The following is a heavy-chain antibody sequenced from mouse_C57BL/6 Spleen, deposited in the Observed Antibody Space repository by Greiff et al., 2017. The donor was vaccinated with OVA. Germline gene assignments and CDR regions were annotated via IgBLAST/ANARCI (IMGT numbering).Heavy chain of an antibody. D-gene: IGHD2-1*01. CDR1: GFTFTDYY. J-gene: IGHJ4*01. Sequence: EVKLMESGGGLVQPGGSLSLSCAASGFTFTDYYMSWVRQPPGKALEWLGFISNKANGYKTEYSASVKGRFTISRDNSQSILYLQMNALRAEDSATYYCARYQIYYGNAMDYWGQGTSVTVSS. V-gene: IGHV7-3*01. CDR2: ISNKANGYKT. CDR3: ARYQIYYGNAMDY.